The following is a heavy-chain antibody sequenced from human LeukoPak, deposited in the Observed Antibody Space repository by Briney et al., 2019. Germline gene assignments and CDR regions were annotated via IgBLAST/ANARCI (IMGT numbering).Heavy chain of an antibody. CDR3: ARDKGGGVDTALAY. CDR1: GDSVSSNSAT. D-gene: IGHD5-18*01. J-gene: IGHJ4*02. V-gene: IGHV6-1*01. CDR2: TYYRSKWYN. Sequence: SQTLSLTCAISGDSVSSNSATWNWIRQSPSRGLEWLGRTYYRSKWYNNYAVSVKGRITINPDTSNNQVSLQLNSVTPEDTAVYYCARDKGGGVDTALAYWGQGTLVTVSS.